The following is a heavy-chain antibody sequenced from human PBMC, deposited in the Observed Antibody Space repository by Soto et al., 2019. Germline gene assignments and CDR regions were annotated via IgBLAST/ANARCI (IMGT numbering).Heavy chain of an antibody. V-gene: IGHV4-34*01. CDR2: INHRGST. D-gene: IGHD6-6*01. CDR1: GGSFSGYY. J-gene: IGHJ4*02. CDR3: ARSHIVPRLFMYPYDS. Sequence: SETLSLTCAVYGGSFSGYYWTWIRQPPGKGLEWIGEINHRGSTNYTPSLKSRVTISVDTSKNQFSLKLSSVTAADTAVYYCARSHIVPRLFMYPYDSWGQGTLVTVSS.